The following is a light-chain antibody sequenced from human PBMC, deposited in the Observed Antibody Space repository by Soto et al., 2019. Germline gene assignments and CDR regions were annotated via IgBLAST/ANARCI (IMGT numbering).Light chain of an antibody. Sequence: IQLTQTTSTLSASVGEEVTITCRASQTISRWLAWYQQKPGRAPKLLIYDASTLESGVPSRFSGSGSETEFTLTISRLQPDDFATYFCHSRAFGQGTRLEIK. CDR2: DAS. V-gene: IGKV1-5*01. CDR3: HSRA. J-gene: IGKJ5*01. CDR1: QTISRW.